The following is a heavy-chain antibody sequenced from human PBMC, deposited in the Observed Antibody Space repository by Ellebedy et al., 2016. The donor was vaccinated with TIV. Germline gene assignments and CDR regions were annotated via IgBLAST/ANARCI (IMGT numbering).Heavy chain of an antibody. CDR2: IYSGGRTT. J-gene: IGHJ4*02. V-gene: IGHV3-23*03. CDR3: AKGRSGTYIHHAFDY. Sequence: GESLKISCVASGFTFSGYAISSVRQAPGQGLEWVSGIYSGGRTTYYAGSVTGRFTISRDNSTNTLYLQMNSRRAEDTAIYYCAKGRSGTYIHHAFDYWGQGTLVTVSS. CDR1: GFTFSGYA. D-gene: IGHD3-10*01.